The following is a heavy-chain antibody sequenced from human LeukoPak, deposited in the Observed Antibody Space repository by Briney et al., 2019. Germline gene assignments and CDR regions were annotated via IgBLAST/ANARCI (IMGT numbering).Heavy chain of an antibody. J-gene: IGHJ6*03. V-gene: IGHV1-18*01. D-gene: IGHD3-10*01. CDR1: GYTFTSYG. Sequence: ASVKVSCKASGYTFTSYGISWVRQAPGQGLEWMGWISAYNGNTNYAQKLQGRVTMTTDTSTSTAYMELRSLRSDDTAVYYCARDLSYYYGSGSYYGNYYYYYYMDVWGKGTTVTISS. CDR3: ARDLSYYYGSGSYYGNYYYYYYMDV. CDR2: ISAYNGNT.